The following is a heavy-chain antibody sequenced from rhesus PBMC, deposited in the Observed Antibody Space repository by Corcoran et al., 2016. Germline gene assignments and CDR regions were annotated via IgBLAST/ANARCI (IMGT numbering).Heavy chain of an antibody. CDR1: GGSISNGYNY. CDR3: ARVSRQYFDY. CDR2: TTHSGSP. J-gene: IGHJ4*01. V-gene: IGHV4-122*02. Sequence: QVQLQESGPGLVKPSEPLSLSCAVSGGSISNGYNYWTWIRQPPGKVLEWIGYTTHSGSPSTNPALKSRVTISKDTSKNLFSLELRSVTAADAAVYYCARVSRQYFDYWGQGVLVTVSS. D-gene: IGHD6-25*01.